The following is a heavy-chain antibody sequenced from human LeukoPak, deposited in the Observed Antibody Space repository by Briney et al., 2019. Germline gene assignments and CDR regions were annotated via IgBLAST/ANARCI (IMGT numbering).Heavy chain of an antibody. CDR2: ISTSGGNT. D-gene: IGHD5-12*01. V-gene: IGHV3-23*01. CDR1: GFTFSSNA. Sequence: GGSLRLSCAGSGFTFSSNALSWVRQAPGKGLEWVSAISTSGGNTYYADSVRGRFTIFRDNSKNTLYLQMNSLRAEDTAVYYCAKSLVAAFGYWGQGTLVTVSS. CDR3: AKSLVAAFGY. J-gene: IGHJ4*02.